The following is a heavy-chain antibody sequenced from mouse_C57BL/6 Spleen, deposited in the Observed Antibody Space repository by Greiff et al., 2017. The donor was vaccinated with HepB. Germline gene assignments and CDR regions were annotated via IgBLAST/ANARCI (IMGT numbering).Heavy chain of an antibody. CDR2: IYPGDGDT. J-gene: IGHJ3*01. D-gene: IGHD3-2*01. Sequence: VQLQQSGPELVKPGASVKISCKASGYAFSSSWMNWVKQRPGKGLEWIGRIYPGDGDTNYNGKFKGKATLTADKSSSTAYMQLSSLTSEDSAVYFWASETAPWFAYWGQGTLVTVSA. CDR1: GYAFSSSW. V-gene: IGHV1-82*01. CDR3: ASETAPWFAY.